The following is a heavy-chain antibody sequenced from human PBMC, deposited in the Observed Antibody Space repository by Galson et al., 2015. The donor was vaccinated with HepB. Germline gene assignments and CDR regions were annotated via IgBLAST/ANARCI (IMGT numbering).Heavy chain of an antibody. CDR2: IVPLFGTP. CDR1: GGTFSKYA. D-gene: IGHD4-11*01. Sequence: SVKVSCKAFGGTFSKYAVDWVRQAPGQGLEWVGGIVPLFGTPYYAQQSQARVRITADESTSTVYMELRSLRSEDTAVYFCARVFSGDPTLQYLFYWGQGTLVTVSP. V-gene: IGHV1-69*13. CDR3: ARVFSGDPTLQYLFY. J-gene: IGHJ4*02.